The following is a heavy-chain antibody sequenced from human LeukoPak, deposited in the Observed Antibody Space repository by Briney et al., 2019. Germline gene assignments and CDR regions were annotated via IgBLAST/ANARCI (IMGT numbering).Heavy chain of an antibody. CDR3: ARVGYYYDSSGYYYDDAFDI. CDR2: INAGNGNT. J-gene: IGHJ3*02. V-gene: IGHV1-3*03. D-gene: IGHD3-22*01. CDR1: GYTFTSYA. Sequence: ASVKVSCKASGYTFTSYAMHWVRQAPGQRLEWMGWINAGNGNTKYSQEFQGRVTITRDTSASTAYMELSSLRSEDMAVYYCARVGYYYDSSGYYYDDAFDIWGQGTMVTVSS.